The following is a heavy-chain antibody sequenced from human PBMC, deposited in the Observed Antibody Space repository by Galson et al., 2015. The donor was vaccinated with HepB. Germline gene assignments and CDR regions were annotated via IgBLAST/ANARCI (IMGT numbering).Heavy chain of an antibody. CDR1: GFTVSNHY. J-gene: IGHJ6*02. Sequence: SLRLSCAASGFTVSNHYMNRVRQAPGKGLEWVSVLYSSGATHYTDSVKGRFTISRDNSKNTVYLQMNRLRVEDTAVYYCARDRGIAADVSSAYYYHGIDVWGQGTTVTVSS. V-gene: IGHV3-53*01. CDR3: ARDRGIAADVSSAYYYHGIDV. D-gene: IGHD6-13*01. CDR2: LYSSGAT.